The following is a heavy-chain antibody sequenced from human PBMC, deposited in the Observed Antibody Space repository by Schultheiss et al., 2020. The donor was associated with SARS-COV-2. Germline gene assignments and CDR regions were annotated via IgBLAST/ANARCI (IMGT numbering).Heavy chain of an antibody. V-gene: IGHV3-30*02. CDR2: IGNDGNAM. Sequence: GGSLRLSCAASGFTFSCCGMHWVRQAPGRGLEWVAVIGNDGNAMYYGDSLKGRFTISRDNSKNTLYLQMNSLRTEDTAIYYCAKEKAWGEWAFDIWGQGTMVTVSS. CDR1: GFTFSCCG. D-gene: IGHD3-3*01. J-gene: IGHJ3*02. CDR3: AKEKAWGEWAFDI.